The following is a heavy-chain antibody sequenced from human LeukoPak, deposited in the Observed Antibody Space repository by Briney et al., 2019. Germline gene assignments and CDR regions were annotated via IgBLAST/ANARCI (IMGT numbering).Heavy chain of an antibody. J-gene: IGHJ4*02. CDR2: ISSSTSYI. D-gene: IGHD3-10*01. CDR3: AKGRHYGSGSYYYFDY. V-gene: IGHV3-21*01. Sequence: GGSLRLSCATSGFTLSSYSMTWVSQAPGKGLEWVSSISSSTSYIYYADSVKGRFTISRDNAKNSLYLQMNSLRAEDTAVYYCAKGRHYGSGSYYYFDYWGQGTLVTVSS. CDR1: GFTLSSYS.